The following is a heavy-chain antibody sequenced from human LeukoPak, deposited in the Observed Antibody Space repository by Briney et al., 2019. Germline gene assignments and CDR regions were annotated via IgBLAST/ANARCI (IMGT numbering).Heavy chain of an antibody. CDR1: GFTFSSYA. CDR3: ARDRSVFYYYAMDV. V-gene: IGHV3-30-3*01. Sequence: GGSLRLSCAASGFTFSSYAMYWVRQAPGKGLEWVAVISYEGSNEFYADSVKGRFTISRDNSKNTLSLQMNSLRAEDTAVYYCARDRSVFYYYAMDVWGQGTTVTVAS. J-gene: IGHJ6*02. CDR2: ISYEGSNE. D-gene: IGHD1-26*01.